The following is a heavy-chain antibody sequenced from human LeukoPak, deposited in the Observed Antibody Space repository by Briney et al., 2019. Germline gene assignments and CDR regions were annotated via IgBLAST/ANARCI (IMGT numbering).Heavy chain of an antibody. Sequence: SETLSLTCTVSGGSISSYYWSWIRQPPGKGLEWIGYIYYSGSTNYNPSLKSRVTISVDTSKNQFSLKLSSVTAADTAVYYCARRATEGPIDYWGQGTLVTVSS. CDR2: IYYSGST. D-gene: IGHD1-26*01. J-gene: IGHJ4*02. V-gene: IGHV4-59*08. CDR3: ARRATEGPIDY. CDR1: GGSISSYY.